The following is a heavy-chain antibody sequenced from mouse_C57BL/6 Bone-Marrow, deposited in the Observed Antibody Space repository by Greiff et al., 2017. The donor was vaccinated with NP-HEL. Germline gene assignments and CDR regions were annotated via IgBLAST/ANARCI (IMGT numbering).Heavy chain of an antibody. D-gene: IGHD2-5*01. CDR2: IDPSDGYT. CDR3: ARKSNYDYYAMDY. J-gene: IGHJ4*01. Sequence: QVQLQQPGAELVRPGTSVKLSCKASGYTFTSYWMNWVKQRPGQGLEWIGVIDPSDGYTIYNHKFKGKATLTVDTSSSTAYMQHSSLTSEDSAVYYCARKSNYDYYAMDYWGQGTSVTVSS. CDR1: GYTFTSYW. V-gene: IGHV1-59*01.